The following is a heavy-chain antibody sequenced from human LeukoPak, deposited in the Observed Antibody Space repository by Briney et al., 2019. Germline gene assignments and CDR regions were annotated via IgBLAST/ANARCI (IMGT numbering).Heavy chain of an antibody. CDR1: GDPFSSYI. CDR3: ARVDRNHFYMDV. CDR2: IMPLFNTP. Sequence: ASVKVSCKASGDPFSSYIIAWVRQAPGQGLEWMGGIMPLFNTPNYEQKFRGRLTTTADASTQTSYMELRSLTSEDTAVYYCARVDRNHFYMDVWGKGTTVTVSS. V-gene: IGHV1-69*13. J-gene: IGHJ6*03. D-gene: IGHD3-10*01.